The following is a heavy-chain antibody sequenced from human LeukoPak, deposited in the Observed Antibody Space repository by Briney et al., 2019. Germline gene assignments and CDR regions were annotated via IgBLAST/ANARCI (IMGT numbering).Heavy chain of an antibody. CDR2: IRSSGETT. V-gene: IGHV3-23*01. CDR1: GFTFKTYA. Sequence: GGSLRLSCAASGFTFKTYAMSWVRQAPGKGLEWVSSIRSSGETTYYADSVKGRFTISRDNSRNTLYLQMDSLRAEDTAGYYCAKEVRESAWFYFDYWGQGTLATVSS. D-gene: IGHD3-10*01. CDR3: AKEVRESAWFYFDY. J-gene: IGHJ4*02.